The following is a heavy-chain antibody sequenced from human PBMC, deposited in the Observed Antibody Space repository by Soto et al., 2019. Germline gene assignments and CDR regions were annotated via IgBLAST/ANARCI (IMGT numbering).Heavy chain of an antibody. CDR2: IYYSGAT. D-gene: IGHD3-10*01. V-gene: IGHV4-59*01. J-gene: IGHJ6*02. CDR3: ARGRRDVYGMDV. Sequence: SETLSLTCTVSGASISDYYWSWIRQPPGKGLEWIGYIYYSGATNYNPSLKSRVTMSMDTSKNQFSLNLSSVTAADTAVYYCARGRRDVYGMDVWGQGTTVTVSS. CDR1: GASISDYY.